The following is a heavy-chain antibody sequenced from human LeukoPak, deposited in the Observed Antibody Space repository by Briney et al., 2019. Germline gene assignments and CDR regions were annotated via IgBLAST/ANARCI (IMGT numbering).Heavy chain of an antibody. J-gene: IGHJ4*02. V-gene: IGHV3-21*01. CDR3: ARGRGGSYRNFDY. Sequence: GGSLRLSCAASGFTVSSNYMSWVRQAPGKGLEWVSSISSSSSYIYYADSVKGRFTISRDNAKNSLYLQMNSLRAEDTAVYYCARGRGGSYRNFDYWGQGTLVTVSS. D-gene: IGHD3-16*02. CDR2: ISSSSSYI. CDR1: GFTVSSNY.